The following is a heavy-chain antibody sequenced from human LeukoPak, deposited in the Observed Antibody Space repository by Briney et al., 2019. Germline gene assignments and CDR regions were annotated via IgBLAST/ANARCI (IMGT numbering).Heavy chain of an antibody. CDR2: ISPSGGST. J-gene: IGHJ4*02. D-gene: IGHD2-15*01. Sequence: GASVKVSCKAFGYTFTSNYMHWVRQAPGQGPEWMGVISPSGGSTTYAQKFQGRVTLTRDMSTSTDYLELSSLRSEDTAVYYCASNECSGGSCYRPFDYWGQGTLVTVSS. V-gene: IGHV1-46*01. CDR3: ASNECSGGSCYRPFDY. CDR1: GYTFTSNY.